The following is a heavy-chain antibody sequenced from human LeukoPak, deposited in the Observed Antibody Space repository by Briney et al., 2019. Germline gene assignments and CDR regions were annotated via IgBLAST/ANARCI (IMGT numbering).Heavy chain of an antibody. V-gene: IGHV4-4*07. CDR3: ARYYYGSGSYLYYYYMDV. D-gene: IGHD3-10*01. J-gene: IGHJ6*03. Sequence: PSETLSLTCTVSGGSISSYYWSWIRQPAGKGLEWIGRIYTSGSTNYNPSLKSRVTMSVDTSKNQFSLKLSSVTAADTAVYYCARYYYGSGSYLYYYYMDVWGKGTTVTVSS. CDR2: IYTSGST. CDR1: GGSISSYY.